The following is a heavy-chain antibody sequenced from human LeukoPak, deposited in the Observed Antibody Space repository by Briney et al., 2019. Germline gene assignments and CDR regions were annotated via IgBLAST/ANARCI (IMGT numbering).Heavy chain of an antibody. CDR3: AKELDVNYYDSSGYSGFDY. CDR1: RFTFSSYA. J-gene: IGHJ4*02. V-gene: IGHV3-23*01. CDR2: ISGSGGST. Sequence: TGGSLRLSCAASRFTFSSYAMSWVRQAPGKGLEWVSAISGSGGSTYYADSVKGRFTISRDNSKNTLYLQMNSLRAEDTAVYYCAKELDVNYYDSSGYSGFDYWGQGTLVTVSS. D-gene: IGHD3-22*01.